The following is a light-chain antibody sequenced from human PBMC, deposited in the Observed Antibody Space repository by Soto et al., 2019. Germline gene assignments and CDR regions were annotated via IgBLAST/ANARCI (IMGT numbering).Light chain of an antibody. CDR2: AAS. CDR1: QGISNY. Sequence: DIQMTQSPSSLSASVGDRVTITCRASQGISNYLAWYQQKPGKVPKVLIYAASTLQSGVPSRFSGSGSETDFTLTISSLQPEDVATYYCQKYNSAPQTFGQETNVEIK. J-gene: IGKJ1*01. CDR3: QKYNSAPQT. V-gene: IGKV1-27*01.